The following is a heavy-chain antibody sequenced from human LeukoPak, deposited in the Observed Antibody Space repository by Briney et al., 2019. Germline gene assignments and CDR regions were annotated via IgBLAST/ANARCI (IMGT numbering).Heavy chain of an antibody. CDR2: ISSSSSTI. Sequence: GGSLRLSCAASGLTFSSYSMNWVRQAPGKGLEWVSYISSSSSTIYHADSVKGRFTISRDNAKNSLYLQMNSLRAEDTAVYYCARASIVVVPAASRGDYWGQGTLVTASS. J-gene: IGHJ4*02. D-gene: IGHD2-2*01. V-gene: IGHV3-48*01. CDR3: ARASIVVVPAASRGDY. CDR1: GLTFSSYS.